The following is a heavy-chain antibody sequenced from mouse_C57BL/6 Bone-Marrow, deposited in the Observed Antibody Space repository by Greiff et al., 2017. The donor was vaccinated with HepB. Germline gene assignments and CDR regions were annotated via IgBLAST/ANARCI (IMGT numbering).Heavy chain of an antibody. CDR3: AGDGPPSWDGYYAMDY. J-gene: IGHJ4*01. CDR1: GYTFTSYW. D-gene: IGHD4-1*01. V-gene: IGHV1-72*01. Sequence: QVQLQQPGAELVKPGASVKLSCTASGYTFTSYWIHWVKQRPGRGLEWIGRIDTNSGGTKYNEKLKSKATLAVDKPYSTAYMQISSLTSEDTAVYYCAGDGPPSWDGYYAMDYWGQGTSVTVSS. CDR2: IDTNSGGT.